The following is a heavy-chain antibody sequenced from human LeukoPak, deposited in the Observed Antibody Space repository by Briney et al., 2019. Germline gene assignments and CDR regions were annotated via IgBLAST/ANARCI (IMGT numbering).Heavy chain of an antibody. V-gene: IGHV4-4*09. D-gene: IGHD6-25*01. CDR1: GGSISSDY. Sequence: SETLSLTCTVSGGSISSDYWSWIRQPPGKGLEWIGYIYTSGSTNYNTSLKSRVTISVDTSKNQFSLKLSSVTAADTAVYYCARQGVSGWADYYYMDVWGKGTTVTVSS. CDR2: IYTSGST. J-gene: IGHJ6*03. CDR3: ARQGVSGWADYYYMDV.